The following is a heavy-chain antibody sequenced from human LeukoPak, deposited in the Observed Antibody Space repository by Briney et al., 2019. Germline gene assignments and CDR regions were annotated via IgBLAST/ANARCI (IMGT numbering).Heavy chain of an antibody. J-gene: IGHJ2*01. V-gene: IGHV3-7*01. CDR3: ARVSWKGEIWAWFFDL. CDR1: GFTFSSYW. D-gene: IGHD1-1*01. CDR2: IKQDGSEK. Sequence: GGSLRLSCAASGFTFSSYWVGWVRQAPGKGLEWVANIKQDGSEKYYVDSVKGRFTISRDNAKSSLFLQMDSLRVEDTGLYYCARVSWKGEIWAWFFDLWGRGTLVTVSS.